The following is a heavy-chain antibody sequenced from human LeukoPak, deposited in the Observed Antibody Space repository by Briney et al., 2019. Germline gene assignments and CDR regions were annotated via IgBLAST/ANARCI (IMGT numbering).Heavy chain of an antibody. CDR1: GFTFSDYW. V-gene: IGHV3-74*01. CDR3: SRGMTYYYGSGKFDY. CDR2: INTDGSST. D-gene: IGHD3-10*01. Sequence: ARSLSLSCAASGFTFSDYWMHWVRQAPGKGLVWVSRINTDGSSTSYADSVKGRFTISRDNAKNTLYLQLNSLRAEDTAVYYCSRGMTYYYGSGKFDYWGQGTLVTVSS. J-gene: IGHJ4*02.